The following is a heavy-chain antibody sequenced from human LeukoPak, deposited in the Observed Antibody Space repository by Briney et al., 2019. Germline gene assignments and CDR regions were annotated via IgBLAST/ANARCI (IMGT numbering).Heavy chain of an antibody. CDR2: MNPNSGNT. Sequence: ASVKVSCKASGYTFTSYDINWVRQATGQGLEWMGWMNPNSGNTGYAQKFQGRVTMTRNTSISTAYMELSSLRSEDTAVYYCARYSHSYYQIDYWGQGTLVTVSS. CDR3: ARYSHSYYQIDY. J-gene: IGHJ4*02. V-gene: IGHV1-8*01. D-gene: IGHD5-18*01. CDR1: GYTFTSYD.